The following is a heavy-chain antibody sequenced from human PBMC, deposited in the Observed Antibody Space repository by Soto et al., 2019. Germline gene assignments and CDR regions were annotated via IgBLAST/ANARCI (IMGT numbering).Heavy chain of an antibody. D-gene: IGHD2-15*01. J-gene: IGHJ5*02. V-gene: IGHV1-8*01. CDR1: GYSFTSYD. CDR2: MNPNGGNT. Sequence: QVQLVQSGAEVKKPGASVKVSCKASGYSFTSYDINWVRQATGQGLEWMGWMNPNGGNTAYAQRFQGRVSMTRNTYITTPYMELSSLTSEDTAVYYCARGPGYCSTGNCYNSWFDPWGQGTLVTVSS. CDR3: ARGPGYCSTGNCYNSWFDP.